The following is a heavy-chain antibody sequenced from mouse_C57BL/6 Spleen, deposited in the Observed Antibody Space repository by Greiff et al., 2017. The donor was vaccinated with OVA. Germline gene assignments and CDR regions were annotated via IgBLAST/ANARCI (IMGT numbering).Heavy chain of an antibody. D-gene: IGHD1-1*01. V-gene: IGHV1-69*01. Sequence: VQLQQPGAELVMPGASVKLSCKASGYTFTSYWMHWVKQRPGQGLEWIGEIDPSDSYTNYNQKFKGKSTLTVDKSSSTAYMQLSSLTSEDSAVYYCARVGSSYEYWYFDVWGTGTTVTVSS. CDR1: GYTFTSYW. CDR2: IDPSDSYT. J-gene: IGHJ1*03. CDR3: ARVGSSYEYWYFDV.